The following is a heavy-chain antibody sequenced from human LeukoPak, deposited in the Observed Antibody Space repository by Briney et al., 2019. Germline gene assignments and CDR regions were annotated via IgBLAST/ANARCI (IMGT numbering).Heavy chain of an antibody. Sequence: QSGGSLRLSCAASGFTFSTYWMSWVRQAPGKGLEWVANIKQDGSEKYYVDSVKGRFTISRDNAKNSLYLQMNSLRAEDTAVYYCARDLPITMVRGVIMGYFDYWGQGTLVTVSS. CDR2: IKQDGSEK. CDR3: ARDLPITMVRGVIMGYFDY. D-gene: IGHD3-10*01. V-gene: IGHV3-7*01. J-gene: IGHJ4*02. CDR1: GFTFSTYW.